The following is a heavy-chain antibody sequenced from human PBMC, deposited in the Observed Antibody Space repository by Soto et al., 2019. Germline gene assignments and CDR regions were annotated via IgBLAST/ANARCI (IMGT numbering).Heavy chain of an antibody. Sequence: ASETLSLTCAVYGGSFSGYYWSWIRQPPGKGLEWIGEINHSGSTNYNPSLKSRVTISVDTSKNQFSLKLSSVTAADTAVYYCARGGYLRSGYFDYWGQGTQVTVSS. V-gene: IGHV4-34*01. CDR2: INHSGST. CDR1: GGSFSGYY. D-gene: IGHD2-15*01. CDR3: ARGGYLRSGYFDY. J-gene: IGHJ4*02.